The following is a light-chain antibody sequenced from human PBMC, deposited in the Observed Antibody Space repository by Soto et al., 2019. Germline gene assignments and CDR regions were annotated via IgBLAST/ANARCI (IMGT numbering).Light chain of an antibody. CDR3: CSYAGSSTVI. CDR1: SSDVGNYNL. CDR2: EVT. Sequence: QSVLTQPASVSGSPGQSITISCTGSSSDVGNYNLVSWYQQHPGKAPRLMIYEVTKRPSGVSNRFSGSKSGNTASLTISGLQAEDEADYYCCSYAGSSTVIFGGGTKLTVL. J-gene: IGLJ2*01. V-gene: IGLV2-23*02.